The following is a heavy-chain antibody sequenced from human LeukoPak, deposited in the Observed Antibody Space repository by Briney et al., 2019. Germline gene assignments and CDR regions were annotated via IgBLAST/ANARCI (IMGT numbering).Heavy chain of an antibody. CDR1: GFTFSSYA. D-gene: IGHD3-9*01. J-gene: IGHJ4*02. Sequence: GGSLRLSCAASGFTFSSYAMSWVRQAPGKGLEWVSAISGSGGSTYYADSVKGRFTISRDNSKNTLYLQMHSLRAEDTAVYYCSEDILTGYYRGGDYWGQGTLVTVSS. V-gene: IGHV3-23*01. CDR3: SEDILTGYYRGGDY. CDR2: ISGSGGST.